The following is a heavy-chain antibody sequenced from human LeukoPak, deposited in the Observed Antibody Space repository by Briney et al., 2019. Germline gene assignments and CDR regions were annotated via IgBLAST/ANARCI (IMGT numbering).Heavy chain of an antibody. D-gene: IGHD6-6*01. Sequence: GGSLRLSCAASGFTFSSYRMNWVRQAPGKGLEWVSSISSSSSYTYYADSVKGRFTISRDNDKNSLYLQMNSLRAEDTAVYYCARDESIAARPDWFDRWGQGTLVTVSS. CDR3: ARDESIAARPDWFDR. J-gene: IGHJ5*02. V-gene: IGHV3-21*01. CDR1: GFTFSSYR. CDR2: ISSSSSYT.